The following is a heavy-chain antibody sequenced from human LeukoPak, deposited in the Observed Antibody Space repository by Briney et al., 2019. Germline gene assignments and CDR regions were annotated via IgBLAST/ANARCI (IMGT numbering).Heavy chain of an antibody. J-gene: IGHJ1*01. CDR3: MRTADVGYYPT. D-gene: IGHD3-22*01. Sequence: SDTLSLTCTVSGGSISNSIYYWGWIRQSPGMGLEWIGSVYYSGTSYYNPPLKSRVTISVDTSKNQISLRLTSVTAADTAIYYCMRTADVGYYPTWGQGTLVTVSS. V-gene: IGHV4-39*01. CDR2: VYYSGTS. CDR1: GGSISNSIYY.